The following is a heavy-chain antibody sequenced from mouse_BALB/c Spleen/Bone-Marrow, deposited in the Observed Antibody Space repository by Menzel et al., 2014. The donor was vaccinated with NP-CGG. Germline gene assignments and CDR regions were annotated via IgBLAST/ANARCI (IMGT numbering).Heavy chain of an antibody. CDR3: ARYDGYFDY. J-gene: IGHJ2*01. CDR1: GYAFTDYL. Sequence: VQLQESGAELVRPGTSVKVSCKASGYAFTDYLMEWLKQRPGQGLEWIGVINPGSGNTNYNEKFKDKATLTADKSSSTAYMQLSSLTSDDSAVYFCARYDGYFDYWGQGTILTVSS. CDR2: INPGSGNT. V-gene: IGHV1-54*01. D-gene: IGHD2-3*01.